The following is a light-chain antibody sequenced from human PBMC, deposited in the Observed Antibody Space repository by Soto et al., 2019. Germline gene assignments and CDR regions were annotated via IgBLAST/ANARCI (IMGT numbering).Light chain of an antibody. J-gene: IGLJ1*01. CDR3: SSYTSSSTLV. CDR2: EVS. V-gene: IGLV2-14*01. CDR1: RSDVGGYNY. Sequence: QSALTQPASVSGSPGQSITISCTGTRSDVGGYNYVSWYQQHPGKAPKLMIYEVSKRPSGVSNRFSGSKSGNTASLTISGLQAEDEADYYCSSYTSSSTLVFGSGTKLTVL.